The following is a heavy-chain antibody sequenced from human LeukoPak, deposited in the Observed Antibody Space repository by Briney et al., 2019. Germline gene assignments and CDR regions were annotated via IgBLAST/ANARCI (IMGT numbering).Heavy chain of an antibody. Sequence: ASVKVSCEASGYTFTSYYMHWVRQAPGQGLEWMGIINPSGGSTSYAQKFQGRVTMTRDTSTSTVYMELSSLRSEDTAVYYCAREVAYCGGDCYPSLDYWGQGTLVTVSS. V-gene: IGHV1-46*01. CDR1: GYTFTSYY. CDR3: AREVAYCGGDCYPSLDY. J-gene: IGHJ4*02. CDR2: INPSGGST. D-gene: IGHD2-21*02.